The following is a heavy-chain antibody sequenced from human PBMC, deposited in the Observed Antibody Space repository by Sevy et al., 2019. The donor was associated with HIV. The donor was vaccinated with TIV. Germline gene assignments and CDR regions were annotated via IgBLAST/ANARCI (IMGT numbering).Heavy chain of an antibody. CDR1: GFTFSNSG. D-gene: IGHD1-1*01. CDR3: AKERQLAPFDC. J-gene: IGHJ4*02. Sequence: GGSLRLSCAASGFTFSNSGMHWVRQAPGKGLEWVAFIRYDGSDRFYADSVKGRFTISRDNSKNTLYLQINSLRVEDTAVYYCAKERQLAPFDCRGQGILVTVSS. V-gene: IGHV3-30*02. CDR2: IRYDGSDR.